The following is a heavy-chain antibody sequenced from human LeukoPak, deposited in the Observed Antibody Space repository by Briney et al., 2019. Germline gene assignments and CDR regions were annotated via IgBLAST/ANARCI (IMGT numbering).Heavy chain of an antibody. CDR1: GASISSSY. Sequence: PSETLSLTCSVSGASISSSYWSWIRQPPGKGLEWMGYIHYSGTTNYSPSLKSRVTISSDTSKNQFSLRLDSVTAADTAVYYCARVVWGSYRYANWGQGTLVTVSS. V-gene: IGHV4-59*01. D-gene: IGHD3-16*02. CDR3: ARVVWGSYRYAN. CDR2: IHYSGTT. J-gene: IGHJ4*02.